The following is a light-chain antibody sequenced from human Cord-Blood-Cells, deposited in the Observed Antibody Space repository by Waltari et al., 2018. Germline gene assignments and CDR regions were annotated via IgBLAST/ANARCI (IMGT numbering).Light chain of an antibody. J-gene: IGLJ2*01. V-gene: IGLV2-23*02. Sequence: QSALTQPASVSGSPGQSITISCTGTSSDVGSYNLVSWYQQHPGKAPKPMIYEVSKRPSGVSKRFSGSKSGNTASLTIAGLQAEDAADYYCCSYAGSSTFVFGGGTKLTVL. CDR1: SSDVGSYNL. CDR2: EVS. CDR3: CSYAGSSTFV.